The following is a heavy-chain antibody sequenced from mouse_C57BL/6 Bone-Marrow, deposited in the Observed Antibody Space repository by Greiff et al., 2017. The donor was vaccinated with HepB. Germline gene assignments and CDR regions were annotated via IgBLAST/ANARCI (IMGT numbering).Heavy chain of an antibody. Sequence: EVQLQESGGGLVQPGGSLKLSCAASGFTFSDYGMAWVRQAPRKGPEWVAFISNLAYSIYYADTVTGRFTISRENAKNTLYLEMSSLRSEDTAMYYCARPLYYGSSHWYFDVWGTGTTVTVSS. CDR3: ARPLYYGSSHWYFDV. D-gene: IGHD1-1*01. CDR1: GFTFSDYG. J-gene: IGHJ1*03. V-gene: IGHV5-15*01. CDR2: ISNLAYSI.